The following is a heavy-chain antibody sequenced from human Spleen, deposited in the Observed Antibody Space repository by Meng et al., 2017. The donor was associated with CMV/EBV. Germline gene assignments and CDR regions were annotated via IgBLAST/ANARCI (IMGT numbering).Heavy chain of an antibody. Sequence: ASVKVSCKASGYNFNSYGIIWVRQAPGQGLEWMGWMNPNSGNTGYAQKFQGRVTITRNTSISTAYMELSSLRSEDTAVYYCASGGGLGGDYYYYGMDVWGQGTTVTVSS. V-gene: IGHV1-8*01. D-gene: IGHD3-3*01. CDR3: ASGGGLGGDYYYYGMDV. CDR1: GYNFNSYG. CDR2: MNPNSGNT. J-gene: IGHJ6*02.